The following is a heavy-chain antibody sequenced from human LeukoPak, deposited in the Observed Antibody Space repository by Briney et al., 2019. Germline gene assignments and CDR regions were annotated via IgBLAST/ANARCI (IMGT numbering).Heavy chain of an antibody. V-gene: IGHV3-23*01. Sequence: GGSLRLSCAASGFTFSSYAMSWVRQAPGKGLEWVPAISGSGGSTYYADSVKGRFTISRDNAKNSLYLQMNSLRAEDTAVYYCVMYSRADYWGQGTLVTVSS. CDR1: GFTFSSYA. D-gene: IGHD6-13*01. CDR3: VMYSRADY. CDR2: ISGSGGST. J-gene: IGHJ4*02.